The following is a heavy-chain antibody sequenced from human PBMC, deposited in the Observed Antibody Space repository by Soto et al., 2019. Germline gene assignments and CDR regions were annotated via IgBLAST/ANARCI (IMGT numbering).Heavy chain of an antibody. J-gene: IGHJ4*02. CDR1: GFTFSYYA. D-gene: IGHD6-19*01. Sequence: GGSLRLSCVASGFTFSYYAMGWFRQAPGKGLEWVSVIDNSGGTTYYTGSVKGRFTISRDNSKNTRYLQMSRLRAAATAISYCAKAATRSDGWYYFDYWRRRPLVT. V-gene: IGHV3-23*01. CDR2: IDNSGGTT. CDR3: AKAATRSDGWYYFDY.